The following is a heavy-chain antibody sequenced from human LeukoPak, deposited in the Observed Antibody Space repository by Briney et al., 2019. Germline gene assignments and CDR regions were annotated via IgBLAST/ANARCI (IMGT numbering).Heavy chain of an antibody. Sequence: PSETLSLTCTVSGGSMIDHYWSWVRQPPGKGLEWVGYMHHSGKANSNPSLKSRVTISVDTSKNQVSLKLSSVTAADTAVYYCARDTHEYGSESYHDDTFDSWGQGTLVTVSS. D-gene: IGHD3-10*01. CDR1: GGSMIDHY. J-gene: IGHJ3*02. CDR2: MHHSGKA. CDR3: ARDTHEYGSESYHDDTFDS. V-gene: IGHV4-59*11.